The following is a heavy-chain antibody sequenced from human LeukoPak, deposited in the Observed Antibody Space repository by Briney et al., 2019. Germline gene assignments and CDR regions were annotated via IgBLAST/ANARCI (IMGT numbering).Heavy chain of an antibody. CDR1: GGSLSSSSYY. CDR3: ARGGRITLFGVVIMRAFDI. D-gene: IGHD3-3*01. CDR2: INDSGSS. J-gene: IGHJ3*02. V-gene: IGHV4-39*07. Sequence: PSETLSLTCTVSGGSLSSSSYYWGWIRQPPGKGLEWIGEINDSGSSNYNPSLKSRITMSVDTSENQISLKLSSVTAADTAVYYCARGGRITLFGVVIMRAFDIWGQGTMVTVSS.